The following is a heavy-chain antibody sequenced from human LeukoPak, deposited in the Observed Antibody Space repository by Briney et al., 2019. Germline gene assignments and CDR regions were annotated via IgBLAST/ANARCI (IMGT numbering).Heavy chain of an antibody. V-gene: IGHV3-30*18. D-gene: IGHD3-22*01. J-gene: IGHJ3*02. CDR1: GFTFSSYG. Sequence: GGSLRLSCAASGFTFSSYGMHWVRQAPGKGLEWVAVISYDGSNKYYADSVKGRFTISRDNSKNTLYLQMNSLRAEDTAVYYCAKPVDDSSGYYSGGENDAFDIWGQGTMVTVSS. CDR2: ISYDGSNK. CDR3: AKPVDDSSGYYSGGENDAFDI.